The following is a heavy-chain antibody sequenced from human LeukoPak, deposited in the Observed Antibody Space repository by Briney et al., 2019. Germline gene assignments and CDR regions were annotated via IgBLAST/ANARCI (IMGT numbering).Heavy chain of an antibody. J-gene: IGHJ3*02. CDR1: GFTFGSSA. CDR3: VKKFYYYSVGYYAFDI. V-gene: IGHV3-23*01. D-gene: IGHD3-22*01. Sequence: GGSLRLSCAAAGFTFGSSAMSWVRQAPGKGLEWVSGINSRGDKTYYADSVKGRFTISRDNSKNTLYLQMNSLRAEDTAVYHCVKKFYYYSVGYYAFDIWGQRTMVTVSS. CDR2: INSRGDKT.